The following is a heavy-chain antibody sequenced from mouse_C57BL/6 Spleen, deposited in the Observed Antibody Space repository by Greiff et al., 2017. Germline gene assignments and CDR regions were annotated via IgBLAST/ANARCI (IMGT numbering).Heavy chain of an antibody. V-gene: IGHV5-4*03. CDR2: ISDGGSYT. CDR1: GFTFSSYA. CDR3: ARAKTAQATLAY. J-gene: IGHJ3*01. Sequence: EVKLMESGGGLVKPGGSLKLSCAASGFTFSSYAMSWVRQTPEKRLEWVATISDGGSYTYYPDNVKGRFTISRDNAKNNLYLQMSHLKSEDTAMYYCARAKTAQATLAYWGQGTLVTVSA. D-gene: IGHD3-2*02.